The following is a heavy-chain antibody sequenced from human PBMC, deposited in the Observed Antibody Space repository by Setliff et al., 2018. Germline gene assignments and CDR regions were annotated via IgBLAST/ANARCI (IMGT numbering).Heavy chain of an antibody. D-gene: IGHD1-26*01. Sequence: LRLSCAASGFTFSDYYMSWIRQAPGKGLEWVSYISGSGVTIYYADSVKGRFTISRDNAKNSLYLQMNSLRAEDTAVYYCARGWRSLYSGNRGHFDSWGQGTLVTVSS. CDR2: ISGSGVTI. V-gene: IGHV3-11*04. CDR3: ARGWRSLYSGNRGHFDS. J-gene: IGHJ4*02. CDR1: GFTFSDYY.